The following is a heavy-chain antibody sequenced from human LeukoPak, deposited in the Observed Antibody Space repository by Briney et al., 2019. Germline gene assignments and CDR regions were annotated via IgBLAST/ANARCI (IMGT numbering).Heavy chain of an antibody. CDR3: ARAGRADGDYHYFEY. Sequence: GRPLRLSCAASGVIFDNCAFHWVRQAPGKGLEWVAAISYDGSNKYYADSVRGRLTISRDNSKNTLYLQMNSLRAEDTAVYYCARAGRADGDYHYFEYWGQGTLVTVSS. D-gene: IGHD4-17*01. J-gene: IGHJ4*02. V-gene: IGHV3-30-3*01. CDR1: GVIFDNCA. CDR2: ISYDGSNK.